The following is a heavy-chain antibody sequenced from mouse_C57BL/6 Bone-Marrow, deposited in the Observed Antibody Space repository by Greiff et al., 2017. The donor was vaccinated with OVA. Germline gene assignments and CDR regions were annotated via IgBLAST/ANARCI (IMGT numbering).Heavy chain of an antibody. V-gene: IGHV1-81*01. J-gene: IGHJ2*01. CDR1: GYTFTSYG. CDR2: IYPRSGNT. Sequence: VMLVESGAELARPGASVKLSCKASGYTFTSYGISWVKQRPGQGLDWIGEIYPRSGNTYYNEKFKGKATLTADKSSSTAYMELRSLTSEDSAVYFCARGGDYWGQGTTLTVSS. CDR3: ARGGDY.